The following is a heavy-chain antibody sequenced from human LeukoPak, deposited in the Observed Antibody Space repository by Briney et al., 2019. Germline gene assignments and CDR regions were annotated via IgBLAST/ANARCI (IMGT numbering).Heavy chain of an antibody. V-gene: IGHV1-2*02. CDR2: INPDSGGT. D-gene: IGHD3-3*01. J-gene: IGHJ5*01. CDR3: ARGYRTGDMTIFAS. Sequence: ASVKVSCKASGYTFTGYYMQWVRQAPGQGLEWMGWINPDSGGTNYAQKFQGRVTMTRDTSISTAYMELSRLTSDDTAVYYCARGYRTGDMTIFASWSQGTQVTVSS. CDR1: GYTFTGYY.